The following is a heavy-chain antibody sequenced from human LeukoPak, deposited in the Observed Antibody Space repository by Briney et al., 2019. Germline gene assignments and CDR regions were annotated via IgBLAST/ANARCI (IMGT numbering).Heavy chain of an antibody. V-gene: IGHV3-33*01. J-gene: IGHJ5*02. D-gene: IGHD3-22*01. CDR3: ARDTSPGGYDSSGYFNWFDP. CDR2: IWYDGGNK. CDR1: GFTSSNYG. Sequence: PGGSLRLSCAASGFTSSNYGMHWVRQAPGKGLEWVAVIWYDGGNKYYADSVKGRFTISRDNSKNTLYLQMNSLRAEDTAVYYCARDTSPGGYDSSGYFNWFDPWGQGTLVTVSS.